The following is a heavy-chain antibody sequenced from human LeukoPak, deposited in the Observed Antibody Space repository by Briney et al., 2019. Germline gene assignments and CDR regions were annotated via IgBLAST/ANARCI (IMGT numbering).Heavy chain of an antibody. CDR1: GFTFSSYA. V-gene: IGHV3-23*01. J-gene: IGHJ4*02. CDR3: AKVVEWELLQGYFDS. D-gene: IGHD1-26*01. CDR2: ISGSGGST. Sequence: GGSLRLSCAASGFTFSSYAMSWVRQAPGKGLEWVSAISGSGGSTYYADSVKGRFTISRDNSKNTLYLQMNSLRAEDTAVYYCAKVVEWELLQGYFDSWGQGTLVTVSS.